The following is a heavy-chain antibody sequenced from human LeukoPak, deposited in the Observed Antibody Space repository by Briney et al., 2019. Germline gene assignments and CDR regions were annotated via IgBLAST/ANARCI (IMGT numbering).Heavy chain of an antibody. D-gene: IGHD1-26*01. CDR2: ISAYNGNT. CDR3: ARTYSGSSHDAFDI. Sequence: ASVKVPCKASGYTFTSYGISWVRQAPGQGLEWMGWISAYNGNTNYAQKLQGRVTMTTDTSTSTAYMELRSLRSDDTAVYYCARTYSGSSHDAFDIWGQGTMVTVSS. CDR1: GYTFTSYG. V-gene: IGHV1-18*01. J-gene: IGHJ3*02.